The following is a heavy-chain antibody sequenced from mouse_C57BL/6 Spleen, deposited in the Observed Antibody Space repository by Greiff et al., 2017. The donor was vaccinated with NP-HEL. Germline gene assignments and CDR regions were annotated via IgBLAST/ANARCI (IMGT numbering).Heavy chain of an antibody. V-gene: IGHV1-69*01. CDR3: ARSGNWDGYAMDY. J-gene: IGHJ4*01. CDR1: GYTFTSYW. Sequence: VQLQQPGAELVMPGASVKLSCKASGYTFTSYWMHWVKQRPGQGLEWIGEIDPSDSYTNYNQKFKGKSTLTVDKSSSTAYMQLSSLTSEDSAVYYCARSGNWDGYAMDYWGQGTSVTVSS. D-gene: IGHD4-1*02. CDR2: IDPSDSYT.